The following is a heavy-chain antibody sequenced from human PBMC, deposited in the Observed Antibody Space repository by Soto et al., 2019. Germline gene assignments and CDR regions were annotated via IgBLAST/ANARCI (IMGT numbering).Heavy chain of an antibody. J-gene: IGHJ4*02. CDR2: IYSGGST. CDR1: GFTVSSNY. V-gene: IGHV3-53*01. D-gene: IGHD2-15*01. Sequence: EVQLVESGGGLIQPGGSLRLSCAASGFTVSSNYMSWVRQAPGKGLEWVSVIYSGGSTYYADSVKGRFTISRDNSKNTLYLQMNSLRAEDTAVYYWARAIRWYYFDYWGQGTLVTVSS. CDR3: ARAIRWYYFDY.